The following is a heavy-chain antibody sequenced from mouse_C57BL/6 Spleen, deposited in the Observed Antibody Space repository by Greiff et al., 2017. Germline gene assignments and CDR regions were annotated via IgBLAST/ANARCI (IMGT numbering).Heavy chain of an antibody. V-gene: IGHV1-53*01. Sequence: VQLQQPGTELVKPGASVKLSCKASGYTFTSYWMHWVKQRPGQGLEWIGNINPSNGGTNYNEKFKSKATLTVNKSSSTAYRQLSSLTSGDSAVYYCARDYYGSRFDDWGQGTTLTVSS. CDR3: ARDYYGSRFDD. CDR2: INPSNGGT. J-gene: IGHJ2*01. D-gene: IGHD1-1*01. CDR1: GYTFTSYW.